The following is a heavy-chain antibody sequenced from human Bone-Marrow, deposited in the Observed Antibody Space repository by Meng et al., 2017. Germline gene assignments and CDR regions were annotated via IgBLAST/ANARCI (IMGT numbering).Heavy chain of an antibody. J-gene: IGHJ4*02. CDR3: TRDTYYYDSSGYYYFGY. V-gene: IGHV3-73*01. CDR2: IRSKANSYAT. D-gene: IGHD3-22*01. CDR1: GFTFSGSA. Sequence: GESLKISCAASGFTFSGSAMHWVRQASGKGLAWVGRIRSKANSYATAYAASVKGRFTISRDDSKNTAYLQMSSLKTEDTAVYYCTRDTYYYDSSGYYYFGYWGQGTLVTVSS.